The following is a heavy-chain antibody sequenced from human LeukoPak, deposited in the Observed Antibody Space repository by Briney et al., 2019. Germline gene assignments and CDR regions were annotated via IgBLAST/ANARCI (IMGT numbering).Heavy chain of an antibody. CDR3: ARHRAYSSASPFDY. Sequence: SETLSLTCSVSGGSISSLYWSWIRQPPGKGLEWIGYIYYTGSTNYNPSLKSRVTIFVDMSKNQFSLRLSSVTAADTALYYCARHRAYSSASPFDYWGQGTLVTVSS. CDR1: GGSISSLY. CDR2: IYYTGST. D-gene: IGHD6-6*01. J-gene: IGHJ4*02. V-gene: IGHV4-59*08.